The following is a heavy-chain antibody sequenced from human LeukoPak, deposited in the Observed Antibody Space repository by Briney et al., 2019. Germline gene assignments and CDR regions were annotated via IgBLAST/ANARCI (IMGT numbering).Heavy chain of an antibody. V-gene: IGHV4-39*07. CDR3: ARALDDYGSLRYFDY. CDR2: FYYSGST. J-gene: IGHJ4*02. Sequence: SETLSLTCTVSGGSISSSSYYWGWIRQPPGKGLEWIGSFYYSGSTYYNPSLKSRVTISVDTSKNHFSLKLNSVTAAGTAVYYCARALDDYGSLRYFDYWGQGTLVTVSS. D-gene: IGHD4-17*01. CDR1: GGSISSSSYY.